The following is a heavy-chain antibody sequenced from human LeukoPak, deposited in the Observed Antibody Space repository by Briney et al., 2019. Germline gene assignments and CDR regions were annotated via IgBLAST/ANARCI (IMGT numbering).Heavy chain of an antibody. Sequence: PGGSLRLSCAASGFSFSNYAMNWVRQAPGKGLEWVSGVSGSGGSTKCADSVKGRFTISRDNSKNTLYLQMSSLRVEDTAVYYCAKDRVFGILIGGGFDYWGQGTQLIVSS. V-gene: IGHV3-23*01. J-gene: IGHJ4*02. CDR1: GFSFSNYA. D-gene: IGHD3-3*01. CDR3: AKDRVFGILIGGGFDY. CDR2: VSGSGGST.